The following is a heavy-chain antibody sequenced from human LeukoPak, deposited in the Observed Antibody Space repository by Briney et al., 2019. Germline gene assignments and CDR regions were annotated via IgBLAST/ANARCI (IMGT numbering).Heavy chain of an antibody. J-gene: IGHJ1*01. V-gene: IGHV3-7*01. Sequence: GGSLRLSCAASGFTFSDHYMAWVRQAPGKGLQWVANIKTDGSEKYYVDSVKGRFTISRDNAKNSLYLQMNSLRAEDTAVYYCATYSSLNRREFQYWGQGTLLTVSS. CDR2: IKTDGSEK. CDR3: ATYSSLNRREFQY. D-gene: IGHD3-22*01. CDR1: GFTFSDHY.